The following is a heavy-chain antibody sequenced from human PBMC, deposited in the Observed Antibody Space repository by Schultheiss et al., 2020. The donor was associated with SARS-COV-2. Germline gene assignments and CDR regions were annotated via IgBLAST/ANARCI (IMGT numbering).Heavy chain of an antibody. V-gene: IGHV4-59*01. CDR3: AKDSGGQQLVYFDY. CDR2: IYYSGST. Sequence: SETLSLTCTVSGGSISSYYWSWIRQPPGKGLEWIGYIYYSGSTNYNPSLKSRVTISVDTSKNQFSLKLSSVTAADTAVYYCAKDSGGQQLVYFDYWGQGTLVTVSS. CDR1: GGSISSYY. D-gene: IGHD6-13*01. J-gene: IGHJ4*02.